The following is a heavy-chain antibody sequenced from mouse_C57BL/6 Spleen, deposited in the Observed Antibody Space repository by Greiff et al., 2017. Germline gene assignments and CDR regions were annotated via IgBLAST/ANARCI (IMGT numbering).Heavy chain of an antibody. CDR1: GFSFNTYA. CDR3: VRGYGYAMDY. V-gene: IGHV10-1*01. CDR2: IRSKSNNYAT. Sequence: EVKLMESGGGLVQPKGSLKLSCAASGFSFNTYAMNWVRQAPGKGLEWVARIRSKSNNYATYYADSVKDRFTISRDDSESMLYLQMNNLKTEDTAMYYCVRGYGYAMDYWGQGTSVTVSS. J-gene: IGHJ4*01. D-gene: IGHD2-14*01.